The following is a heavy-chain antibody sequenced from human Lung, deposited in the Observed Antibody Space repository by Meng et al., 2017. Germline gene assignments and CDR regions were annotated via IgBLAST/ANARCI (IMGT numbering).Heavy chain of an antibody. Sequence: EVQLVEAGGGLVPPGGCLRFSCSASGFSFTDHWMHWVRQGPGKGLVWVSRINRDGTKPTYADSVKGRFTISRDNAKNTLYLQMNNLRAEDTAFYYCTNDRLNHWGQGALVTVSS. J-gene: IGHJ1*01. CDR3: TNDRLNH. V-gene: IGHV3-74*01. CDR1: GFSFTDHW. CDR2: INRDGTKP. D-gene: IGHD1-1*01.